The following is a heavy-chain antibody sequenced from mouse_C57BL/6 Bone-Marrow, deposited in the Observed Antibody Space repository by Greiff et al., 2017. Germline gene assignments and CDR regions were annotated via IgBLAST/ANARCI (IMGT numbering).Heavy chain of an antibody. V-gene: IGHV1-82*01. CDR2: IYPGDGDT. D-gene: IGHD3-2*02. J-gene: IGHJ2*01. Sequence: VKLVESGPELVKPGASVKISCKASGYAISSSWMNWVKQRPGKGLEWIGRIYPGDGDTNYTGKFQGKATLTADKSSSTAYLQLSSLTSEDSAVYFCARLAAQATYYFDYWGQGTTLTVSS. CDR1: GYAISSSW. CDR3: ARLAAQATYYFDY.